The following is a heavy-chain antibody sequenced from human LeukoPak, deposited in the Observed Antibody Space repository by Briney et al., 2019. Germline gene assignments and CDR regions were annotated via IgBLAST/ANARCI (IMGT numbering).Heavy chain of an antibody. J-gene: IGHJ1*01. V-gene: IGHV1-69*04. D-gene: IGHD3-22*01. CDR3: ATNYYDSFGGYFQH. Sequence: ASVKVSCKASGGTFSSYAISWVRQAPGQGLEWMGRIIPILGIANYAQKFQGRVTITADKSTSTAYMELSSLRSEDTAVYYCATNYYDSFGGYFQHWGQGTLVTVSS. CDR2: IIPILGIA. CDR1: GGTFSSYA.